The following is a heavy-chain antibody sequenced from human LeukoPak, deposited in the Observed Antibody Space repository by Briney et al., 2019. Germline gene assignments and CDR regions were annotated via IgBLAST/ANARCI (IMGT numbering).Heavy chain of an antibody. J-gene: IGHJ3*02. D-gene: IGHD6-19*01. CDR3: ARDRASGWPNAFDI. CDR1: GFTFSSYW. V-gene: IGHV3-23*01. CDR2: ISGSGGST. Sequence: WGSLRLSCAASGFTFSSYWMSWVRQAPGKGLEWVSAISGSGGSTYYADSVKGRFTISRDYSKNTLYLQMNSLRADDTAVYYCARDRASGWPNAFDIWGQGTMVTVSS.